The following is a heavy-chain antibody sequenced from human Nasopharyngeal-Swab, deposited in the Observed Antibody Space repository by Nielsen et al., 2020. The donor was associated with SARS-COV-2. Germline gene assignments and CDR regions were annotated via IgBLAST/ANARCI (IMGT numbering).Heavy chain of an antibody. J-gene: IGHJ5*02. CDR3: ARDNPYGGNSYQDQFDP. D-gene: IGHD4-23*01. CDR2: IIPIFGTA. V-gene: IGHV1-69*06. Sequence: WVRQAPGQALEWLGGIIPIFGTAHYAQKFQGRGTITADKSTSTAYMELNSLRSEDTAVYYCARDNPYGGNSYQDQFDPWGQGTLVTVSS.